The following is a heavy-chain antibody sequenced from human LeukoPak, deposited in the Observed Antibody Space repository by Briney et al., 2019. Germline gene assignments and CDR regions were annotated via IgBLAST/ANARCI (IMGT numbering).Heavy chain of an antibody. J-gene: IGHJ6*03. CDR3: ARGVGKRYQLLYRYYYYYMDV. D-gene: IGHD2-2*02. V-gene: IGHV1-8*01. CDR1: GYTFTSYD. CDR2: MNPNSGNT. Sequence: ASVKVSCKASGYTFTSYDINWVRQATGQGLEWMGWMNPNSGNTGYAQKFQGRVTMTRNTSISTAYMALSSLRSEDTAVYYCARGVGKRYQLLYRYYYYYMDVWGKGTTVTVSS.